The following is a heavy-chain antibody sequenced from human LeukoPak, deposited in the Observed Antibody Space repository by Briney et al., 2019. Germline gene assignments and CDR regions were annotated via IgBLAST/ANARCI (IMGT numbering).Heavy chain of an antibody. Sequence: ASVKVSCKASGYTFTSYYMHWVRQAPGQGLEWMGIINPSGGSTSYAQKFQGRVTMTRDTSISTAYMELNRLTSDDTAVYYCAREVVRGVIRNDAFDIWGQGTMVTVSS. CDR3: AREVVRGVIRNDAFDI. J-gene: IGHJ3*02. CDR1: GYTFTSYY. V-gene: IGHV1-46*01. CDR2: INPSGGST. D-gene: IGHD3-10*01.